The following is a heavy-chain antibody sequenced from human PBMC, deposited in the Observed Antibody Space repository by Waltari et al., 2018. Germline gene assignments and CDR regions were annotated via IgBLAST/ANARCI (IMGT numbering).Heavy chain of an antibody. Sequence: QLQLQESGPGLVMPSETLSLTCTVSGGSISSSSYYWGWIRQPPGKGLEWIGSIYYSGSTYYNPSLKSRVTISVDTSKNQFSLKLSAVTAADTAVYYCVRHSGATLLLFDYWGQGTLVTVSS. J-gene: IGHJ4*02. CDR1: GGSISSSSYY. D-gene: IGHD1-26*01. V-gene: IGHV4-39*01. CDR2: IYYSGST. CDR3: VRHSGATLLLFDY.